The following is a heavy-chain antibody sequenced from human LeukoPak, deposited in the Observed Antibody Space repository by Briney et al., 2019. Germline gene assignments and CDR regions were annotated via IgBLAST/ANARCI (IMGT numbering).Heavy chain of an antibody. CDR1: GYNFTRYW. V-gene: IGHV5-51*01. Sequence: GESLKISCKGSGYNFTRYWIVWVRQMPGKGLEWVVISVPGESDTRYSPSFQGQVTISAAKSISPAYLQWSRLKASDTAISYCARLVRGESNYGWGARWFDPWGQGTLVTVSS. J-gene: IGHJ5*02. D-gene: IGHD3-10*01. CDR2: SVPGESDT. CDR3: ARLVRGESNYGWGARWFDP.